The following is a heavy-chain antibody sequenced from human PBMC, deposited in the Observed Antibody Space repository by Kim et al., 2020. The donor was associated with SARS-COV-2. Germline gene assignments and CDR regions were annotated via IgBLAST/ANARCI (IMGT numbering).Heavy chain of an antibody. V-gene: IGHV5-51*01. CDR3: ARVDYSDEGRHGMGV. CDR1: GYSFTSHW. CDR2: IYPGDSDT. Sequence: GESLKISCKGSGYSFTSHWIGWVRQMPGKGLEWMGIIYPGDSDTRYSPSFEGQVIISVDKSINTAYLQWSSLKASDTAMYYFARVDYSDEGRHGMGVWGQGATVTVSS. D-gene: IGHD4-17*01. J-gene: IGHJ6*02.